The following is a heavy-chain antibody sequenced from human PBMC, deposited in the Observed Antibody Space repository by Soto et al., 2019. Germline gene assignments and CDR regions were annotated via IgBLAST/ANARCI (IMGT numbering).Heavy chain of an antibody. CDR2: IYPSDSDT. CDR3: ARQGFYGDYSSNCFDP. CDR1: GYSFTNYW. D-gene: IGHD4-17*01. Sequence: GESLKLSCQGSGYSFTNYWIAWVRQMPGKGLEYMGIIYPSDSDTRYSPSSQGHVTISADKSISTDYLKWSSLKASDTAIYYCARQGFYGDYSSNCFDPWGQGTLVTVSS. J-gene: IGHJ5*02. V-gene: IGHV5-51*01.